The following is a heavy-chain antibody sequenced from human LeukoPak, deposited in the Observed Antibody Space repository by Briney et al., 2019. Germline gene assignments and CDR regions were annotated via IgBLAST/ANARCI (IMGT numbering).Heavy chain of an antibody. Sequence: KPSETLSLTCAVYGGSFSGYYWSWIRQPPGKGLEWIGEINHSGSTNYNPSLKSRVTISVDTSKNQFSLKLSSVTAADTAVYYCARVGRYCTNGVCRHQSYNWFDPWGQGTLVTVSS. V-gene: IGHV4-34*01. J-gene: IGHJ5*02. D-gene: IGHD2-8*01. CDR3: ARVGRYCTNGVCRHQSYNWFDP. CDR1: GGSFSGYY. CDR2: INHSGST.